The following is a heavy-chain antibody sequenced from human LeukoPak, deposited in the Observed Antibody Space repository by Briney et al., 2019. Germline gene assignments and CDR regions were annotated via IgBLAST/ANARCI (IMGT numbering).Heavy chain of an antibody. D-gene: IGHD5-18*01. J-gene: IGHJ4*02. CDR3: ASTYSYGCFDY. CDR1: GFTFSSYA. V-gene: IGHV3-30-3*01. Sequence: GGSLRLSCAASGFTFSSYAMSWVRQAPGKGLEWVAVISYDGSNKYYADSVKGRFTISRDNSKNTLYLQMNSLRAEDTAVYYCASTYSYGCFDYWGQGTLVTVSS. CDR2: ISYDGSNK.